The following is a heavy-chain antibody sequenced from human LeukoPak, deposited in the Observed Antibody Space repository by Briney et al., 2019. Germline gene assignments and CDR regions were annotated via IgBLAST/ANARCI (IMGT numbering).Heavy chain of an antibody. CDR3: ARKLYDSSRYGQTYYFDY. CDR2: IGPYNGDT. V-gene: IGHV1-18*01. J-gene: IGHJ4*02. D-gene: IGHD3-22*01. Sequence: ASVKVSCKASGYTFTSYGISWVRQAPGQGLKWRGWIGPYNGDTDYAQKLQGRVTMTTDTSTSIAYMDLRSPRSHDTAVYYCARKLYDSSRYGQTYYFDYWGQGTLVTVSS. CDR1: GYTFTSYG.